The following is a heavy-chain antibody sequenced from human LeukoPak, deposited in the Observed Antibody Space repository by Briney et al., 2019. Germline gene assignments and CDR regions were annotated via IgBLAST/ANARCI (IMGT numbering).Heavy chain of an antibody. Sequence: ASVKVSCKASGYTFTGYGISWVRQAPGQGLEWMGWISAYNGNTNYAQKLQGRVTMTTDTSTSTAYMELRSLRSDDTAVYYCARVPPFTYYYGSGSYGSFDYWGQGTLVTVSS. J-gene: IGHJ4*02. CDR3: ARVPPFTYYYGSGSYGSFDY. V-gene: IGHV1-18*01. CDR1: GYTFTGYG. CDR2: ISAYNGNT. D-gene: IGHD3-10*01.